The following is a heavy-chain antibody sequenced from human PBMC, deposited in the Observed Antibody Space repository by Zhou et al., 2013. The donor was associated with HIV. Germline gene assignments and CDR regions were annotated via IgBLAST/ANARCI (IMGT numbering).Heavy chain of an antibody. CDR1: GGSISSSSYY. CDR3: ARGAHNYFYYMDV. V-gene: IGHV4-39*07. J-gene: IGHJ6*03. CDR2: IYYSGST. Sequence: QVQLQESGPGLVKPSETLSLTCTVSGGSISSSSYYWGWIRQPPGKGLECIGSIYYSGSTYYNPSLKSRVTISVDTSKNQFSLKLNSVTAADTATYFCARGAHNYFYYMDVWNKGTTVTVSS.